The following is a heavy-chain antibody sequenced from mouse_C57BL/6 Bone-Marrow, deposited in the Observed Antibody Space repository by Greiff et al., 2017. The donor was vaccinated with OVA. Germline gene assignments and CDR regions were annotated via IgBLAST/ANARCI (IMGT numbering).Heavy chain of an antibody. CDR2: IYPGDGDT. J-gene: IGHJ2*01. CDR1: GYAFSSSW. D-gene: IGHD1-1*01. V-gene: IGHV1-82*01. CDR3: ARLLRY. Sequence: LQESGPELVKPGASVKISCKASGYAFSSSWMNWVKQRPGKGLEWIGRIYPGDGDTNYNGKFKGKATLTADKSSSTAYMQLSSLTSEDSAVYFCARLLRYWGQGTTLTVSS.